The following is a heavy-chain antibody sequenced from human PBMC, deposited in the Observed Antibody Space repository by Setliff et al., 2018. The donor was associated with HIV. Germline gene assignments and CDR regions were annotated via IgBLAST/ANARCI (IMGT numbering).Heavy chain of an antibody. V-gene: IGHV4-39*07. CDR3: AREVDVVTTSDAFDI. Sequence: PSETLSLTCSVSGDSISNNKYYWSWIRQPPGKGLEWTGSIYHDGKTYYNPSLKSRLTISVDTPKNQFSLKLTSVTAADTAVYYCAREVDVVTTSDAFDIWGQGTMVTVSS. J-gene: IGHJ3*02. CDR2: IYHDGKT. CDR1: GDSISNNKYY. D-gene: IGHD2-21*02.